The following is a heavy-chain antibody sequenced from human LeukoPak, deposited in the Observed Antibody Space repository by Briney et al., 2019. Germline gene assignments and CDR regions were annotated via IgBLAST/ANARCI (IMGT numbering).Heavy chain of an antibody. CDR1: GGSISSYY. D-gene: IGHD3-10*01. CDR2: IYTSGST. V-gene: IGHV4-4*07. Sequence: PSETLSLTCTVSGGSISSYYWSWIRQPAGKGLEWIGRIYTSGSTNYNPSLKSRVTMSVDTSKNQFSLKLSSVTAADTAVYYCARDVFYEGYYYGSGSYLNWFGPWGQGTLVTVSS. J-gene: IGHJ5*02. CDR3: ARDVFYEGYYYGSGSYLNWFGP.